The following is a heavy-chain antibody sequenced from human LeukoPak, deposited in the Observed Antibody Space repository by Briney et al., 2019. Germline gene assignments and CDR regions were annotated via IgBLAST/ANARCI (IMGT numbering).Heavy chain of an antibody. CDR1: GYTFTSYD. J-gene: IGHJ5*02. CDR2: MNPNSGNT. CDR3: ARALPANYYDSSGAEGFDP. Sequence: ASVKVSCKASGYTFTSYDINWVRQATGQGLEWMGWMNPNSGNTGYAQKFQGRVTMTRNTSISTAYMELSSLRSEDTAVYYCARALPANYYDSSGAEGFDPWAREPWSPSPQ. V-gene: IGHV1-8*01. D-gene: IGHD3-22*01.